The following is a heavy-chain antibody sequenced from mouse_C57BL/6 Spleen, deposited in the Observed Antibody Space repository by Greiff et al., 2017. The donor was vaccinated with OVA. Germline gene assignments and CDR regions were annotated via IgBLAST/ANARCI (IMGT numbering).Heavy chain of an antibody. CDR2: INPNNGGT. CDR1: GYTFTDYN. D-gene: IGHD1-1*01. V-gene: IGHV1-22*01. Sequence: EVQLHQSGPELVKPGASVKISCKAPGYTFTDYNMHWVKQSPGKSLEWIGYINPNNGGTSYNQKFKGKATLTVNKSSSTAYMELRSLTSEDSAVYYCARDYDGSMEFDVWGTGTTVTVS. CDR3: ARDYDGSMEFDV. J-gene: IGHJ1*03.